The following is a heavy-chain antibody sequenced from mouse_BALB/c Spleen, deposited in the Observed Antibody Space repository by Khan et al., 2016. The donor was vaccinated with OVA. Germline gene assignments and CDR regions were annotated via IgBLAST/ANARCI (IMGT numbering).Heavy chain of an antibody. J-gene: IGHJ1*01. Sequence: EVQLEESGPELVKPGTSVKISCKASGYSFTGYFMNCMKQSHGKRLEWIGRTHPNNGNTFYIQKFKGKATLTVDKSSTTAHMELLSLTSEDSAVYYCGRLSVIYFDVWDAGTTVTVSS. CDR1: GYSFTGYF. D-gene: IGHD1-1*01. CDR2: THPNNGNT. CDR3: GRLSVIYFDV. V-gene: IGHV1-37*01.